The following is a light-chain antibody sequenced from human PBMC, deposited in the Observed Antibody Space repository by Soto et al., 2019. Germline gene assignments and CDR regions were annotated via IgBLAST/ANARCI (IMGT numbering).Light chain of an antibody. CDR1: QSITDW. CDR3: QYWDDYSWT. V-gene: IGKV1-5*03. Sequence: DIQMTQSPSTLSASVGDRVTITCRASQSITDWLAWYQQKPGKAPKFLIYKASNLEGGVPSRFSGSGSGTEFTLTISSVQPDXFATXYCQYWDDYSWTFGQGTKVEIK. J-gene: IGKJ1*01. CDR2: KAS.